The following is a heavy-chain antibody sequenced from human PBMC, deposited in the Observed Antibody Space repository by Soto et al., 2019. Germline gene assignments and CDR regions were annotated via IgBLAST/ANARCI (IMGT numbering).Heavy chain of an antibody. CDR3: TRLEVGSYGSGDSYYYYGMDV. Sequence: GGSMRLSSAASGFTFSGSAMHWVRQASGKGLEWVGRIRSKANSYATAYAASVKGRFTISRDDSKNTAYLQMNSLKTEDTAVYYCTRLEVGSYGSGDSYYYYGMDVWGQGTTVTVSS. V-gene: IGHV3-73*01. CDR2: IRSKANSYAT. CDR1: GFTFSGSA. J-gene: IGHJ6*02. D-gene: IGHD3-10*01.